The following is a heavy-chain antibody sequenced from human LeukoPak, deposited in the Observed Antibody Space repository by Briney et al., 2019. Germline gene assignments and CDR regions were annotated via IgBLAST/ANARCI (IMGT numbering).Heavy chain of an antibody. CDR2: IYTSGST. Sequence: SETLSLTCAVYGGSFSGYYWSWIRQPPGKGLEWIGRIYTSGSTNYSPSFKSRVTISLDTSKNQFSLKLSSVTAADTAVYYCARFCSGGSCPPSWGQGTLVTVSS. CDR3: ARFCSGGSCPPS. J-gene: IGHJ4*02. D-gene: IGHD2-15*01. CDR1: GGSFSGYY. V-gene: IGHV4-59*10.